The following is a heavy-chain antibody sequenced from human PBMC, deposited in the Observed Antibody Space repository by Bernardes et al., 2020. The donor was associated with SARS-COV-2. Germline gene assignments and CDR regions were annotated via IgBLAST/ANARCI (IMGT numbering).Heavy chain of an antibody. CDR2: LNTVVENT. D-gene: IGHD7-27*01. J-gene: IGHJ4*02. Sequence: GRSLCPSCFPSALSFSYSCTACVRLPPGNFLEWVFSLNTVVENTHYAESVKDPFTPSRDNSKNTLYLQMNSLRAEDTAVYYGENDAGVDVVFDYWGQGTMVTVSS. CDR1: ALSFSYSC. V-gene: IGHV3-23*01. CDR3: ENDAGVDVVFDY.